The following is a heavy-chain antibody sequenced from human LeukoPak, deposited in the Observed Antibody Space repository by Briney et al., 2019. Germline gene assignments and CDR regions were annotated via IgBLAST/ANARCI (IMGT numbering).Heavy chain of an antibody. CDR2: ISTTSYI. D-gene: IGHD6-6*01. J-gene: IGHJ6*03. V-gene: IGHV3-21*01. CDR3: ARVVSAARSLPYYYYMDV. CDR1: GFTFSTHN. Sequence: GGSLRLSCAASGFTFSTHNMCWVGQAPGKGLEGVSSISTTSYIYYADSLKGRFTISRDNAKNSLFLQMTSLRAEDTAVHYCARVVSAARSLPYYYYMDVWGKGTTVTVSS.